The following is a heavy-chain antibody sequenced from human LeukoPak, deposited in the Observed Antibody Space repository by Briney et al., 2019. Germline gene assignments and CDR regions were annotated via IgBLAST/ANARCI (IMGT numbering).Heavy chain of an antibody. CDR2: INHSGST. D-gene: IGHD2-15*01. J-gene: IGHJ6*02. CDR3: ARDLWLGLLYYYYGMDV. Sequence: SETLSLTCAVYGGSFSGYYWSWIRQPPGKGLEWIGEINHSGSTNYNPSLKSRVTISVDTSKNQFSLKLSSVTAADTAVYYCARDLWLGLLYYYYGMDVWGQGTTVTVSS. CDR1: GGSFSGYY. V-gene: IGHV4-34*01.